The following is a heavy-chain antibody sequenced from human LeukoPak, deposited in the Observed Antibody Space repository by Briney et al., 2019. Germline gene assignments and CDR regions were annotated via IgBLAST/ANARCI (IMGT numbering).Heavy chain of an antibody. Sequence: PSETLSLTCTVSSGSISNNYWSWIRQPPGKGLEWIGFSDYSGNTNYNPSLKSRVTISLDTSKDQIALKLSSVTAADTAVYYCARLNGGGWGQGTLVVVTS. CDR1: SGSISNNY. V-gene: IGHV4-59*08. D-gene: IGHD2-8*01. CDR3: ARLNGGG. J-gene: IGHJ4*02. CDR2: SDYSGNT.